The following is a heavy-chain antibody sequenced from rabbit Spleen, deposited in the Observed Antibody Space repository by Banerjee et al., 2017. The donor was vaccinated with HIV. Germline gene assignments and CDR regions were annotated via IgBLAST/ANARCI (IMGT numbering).Heavy chain of an antibody. CDR1: GFDVSRYYM. CDR2: INTATGKA. Sequence: QEQLVESGGGLVQPGGSLKLSCKASGFDVSRYYMSWIRQAPGKGLEWIACINTATGKAVYASWVNGPFTISKTSSTTVTLQMTSLTAADTATYFCARDMAGVIGWKFNLWGPGPLVTVS. CDR3: ARDMAGVIGWKFNL. V-gene: IGHV1S45*01. D-gene: IGHD4-1*01. J-gene: IGHJ4*01.